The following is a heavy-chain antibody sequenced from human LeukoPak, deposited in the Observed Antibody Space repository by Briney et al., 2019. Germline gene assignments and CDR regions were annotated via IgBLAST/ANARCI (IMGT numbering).Heavy chain of an antibody. CDR3: VREGQLANYNWFDP. CDR1: GGSISPYY. V-gene: IGHV4-59*01. D-gene: IGHD6-6*01. CDR2: IYYSGNT. Sequence: SETLSLTCTVSGGSISPYYWSWIRQSPGKGLEWIGYIYYSGNTNYNPSLKSRVTISVDTSKNQFSLKLTSVTAADTAVYYCVREGQLANYNWFDPWGQGTLVTVSS. J-gene: IGHJ5*02.